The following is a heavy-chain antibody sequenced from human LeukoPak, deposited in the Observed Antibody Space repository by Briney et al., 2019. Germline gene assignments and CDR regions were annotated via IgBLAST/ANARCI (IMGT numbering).Heavy chain of an antibody. J-gene: IGHJ4*02. CDR3: AKDIYDSSGYDY. CDR2: ISWNSGSI. CDR1: GFTFDGYA. D-gene: IGHD3-22*01. Sequence: GGSLRLSCAASGFTFDGYAMHWVRQAPGKGLEWVSGISWNSGSIGYADSVKGRFTISRDNAKNSLYLQMNSLRAEDTALYYCAKDIYDSSGYDYWGQGTLVTVSS. V-gene: IGHV3-9*01.